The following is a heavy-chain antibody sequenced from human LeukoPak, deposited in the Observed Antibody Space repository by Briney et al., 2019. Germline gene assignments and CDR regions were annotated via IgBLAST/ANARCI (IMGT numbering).Heavy chain of an antibody. J-gene: IGHJ5*02. V-gene: IGHV4-59*11. CDR2: IYYGGST. D-gene: IGHD1-1*01. Sequence: SEALSLTCTVSGGSMSSHYWSWIRQPPGKGLEWIGYIYYGGSTNYNPSLKSRVTISVDTSKNQFSLKLSSVTAADTAVYYCARGPDDGTWFDPWGQGTLVTVSS. CDR3: ARGPDDGTWFDP. CDR1: GGSMSSHY.